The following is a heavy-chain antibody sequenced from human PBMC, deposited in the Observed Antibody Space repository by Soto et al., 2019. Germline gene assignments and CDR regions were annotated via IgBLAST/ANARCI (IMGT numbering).Heavy chain of an antibody. CDR1: GGTFSSYA. J-gene: IGHJ6*02. D-gene: IGHD2-15*01. Sequence: SVKVSYKASGGTFSSYAISWVRQAPGQGLEWMGGIIPIFGTASYAQKIQGRVTITADESTSTAYMEMSSLKTEDTAVYYCASQVPTPPIGYCSGGSCYGNTYYYGMDVWGQGTTVTVSS. V-gene: IGHV1-69*13. CDR2: IIPIFGTA. CDR3: ASQVPTPPIGYCSGGSCYGNTYYYGMDV.